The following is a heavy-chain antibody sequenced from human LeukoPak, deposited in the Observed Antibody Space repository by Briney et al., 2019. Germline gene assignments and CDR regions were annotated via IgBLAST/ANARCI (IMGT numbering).Heavy chain of an antibody. CDR2: TSGSGGSA. D-gene: IGHD1-14*01. Sequence: PGGSLRLSCAASGFTFDTYAMSWVRQAPGKGLEWVSGTSGSGGSAYYADSARGRFTISRDNSKNTLYLQMNSLRAEDTAVYYCAKFSGILDYYFYMDVWGKGTTVTVSS. J-gene: IGHJ6*03. CDR3: AKFSGILDYYFYMDV. V-gene: IGHV3-23*01. CDR1: GFTFDTYA.